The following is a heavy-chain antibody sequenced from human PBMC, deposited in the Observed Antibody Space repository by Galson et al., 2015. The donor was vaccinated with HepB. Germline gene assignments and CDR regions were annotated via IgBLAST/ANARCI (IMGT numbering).Heavy chain of an antibody. Sequence: SLRLSCAASGFTFSSYWMHWVRQAPGKGLVWVSRINSGGSSASYADSVKGRFTLSRDNAKNTLYLQMNSLSAEDTAVYYCARGGAYSSSPFDHWGQGTPVTVSS. CDR3: ARGGAYSSSPFDH. V-gene: IGHV3-74*01. D-gene: IGHD6-13*01. J-gene: IGHJ4*02. CDR1: GFTFSSYW. CDR2: INSGGSSA.